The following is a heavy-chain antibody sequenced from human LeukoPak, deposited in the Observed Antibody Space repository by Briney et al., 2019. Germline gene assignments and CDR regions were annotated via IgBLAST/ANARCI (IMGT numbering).Heavy chain of an antibody. D-gene: IGHD3-22*01. Sequence: SETLSLTYTVSGGSISSSSYYWGWIRQPPGKGLEWIGSIYYSGSTYYNPSLKSRVTISVDTSKNQFSLKLISVTAADTAVYYCARLPRSGYTYFDYWGQGTLVTVSS. J-gene: IGHJ4*02. V-gene: IGHV4-39*01. CDR2: IYYSGST. CDR3: ARLPRSGYTYFDY. CDR1: GGSISSSSYY.